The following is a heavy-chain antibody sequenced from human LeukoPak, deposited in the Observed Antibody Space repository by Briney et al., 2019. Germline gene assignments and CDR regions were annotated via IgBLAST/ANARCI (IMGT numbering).Heavy chain of an antibody. V-gene: IGHV4-39*02. Sequence: SETLSLTCTVSGGSISSSSYYWGWIRQPPGKGLEWIGSIYYSGSTYYNPSLKSRVTISVGTSKNHFSLKLSSVTAADTALYYCARANYYDTIGYSRGAFDIWGQGTMVTVSS. CDR1: GGSISSSSYY. CDR2: IYYSGST. D-gene: IGHD3-22*01. J-gene: IGHJ3*02. CDR3: ARANYYDTIGYSRGAFDI.